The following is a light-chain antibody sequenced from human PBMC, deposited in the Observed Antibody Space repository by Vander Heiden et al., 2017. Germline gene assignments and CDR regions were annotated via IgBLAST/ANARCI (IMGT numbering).Light chain of an antibody. J-gene: IGKJ5*01. V-gene: IGKV3-11*01. CDR3: QQRSNWPIT. CDR1: QSVSSY. Sequence: EIVLTQSPATLSLSPGERATLSFRASQSVSSYLAWYQQNPGQAPRLLIYDASNRATGIPARFSGSGSGTDFTLTISSLEPEDFAVYYCQQRSNWPITFGQGTRLEIK. CDR2: DAS.